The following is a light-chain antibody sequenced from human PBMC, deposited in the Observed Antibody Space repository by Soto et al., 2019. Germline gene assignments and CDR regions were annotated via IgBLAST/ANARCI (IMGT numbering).Light chain of an antibody. CDR2: KAS. Sequence: DIQMTQSPSTLSASVGDRVTITCRASQSISSWLAWYQQKPGKAPKLLIYKASSLESGVPSRFSDSGSGTEFTLTISSLQPDDFATYYCQQYNSYRVTFGQGTKPEIK. CDR1: QSISSW. CDR3: QQYNSYRVT. J-gene: IGKJ2*01. V-gene: IGKV1-5*03.